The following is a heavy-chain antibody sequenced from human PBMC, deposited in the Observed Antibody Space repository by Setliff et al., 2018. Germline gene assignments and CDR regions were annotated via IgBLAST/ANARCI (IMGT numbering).Heavy chain of an antibody. CDR3: TRLAARGYSYGSDY. V-gene: IGHV4-4*07. CDR1: GGSINSYY. J-gene: IGHJ4*02. CDR2: IYASGDT. Sequence: SETLSLTCTVSGGSINSYYWSWIRQPAGKGLEWIGRIYASGDTNYNPSLTSRVTISRDTSQNQFSLKVNSVTAADTAVYYCTRLAARGYSYGSDYWGQGSLVTVSS. D-gene: IGHD5-18*01.